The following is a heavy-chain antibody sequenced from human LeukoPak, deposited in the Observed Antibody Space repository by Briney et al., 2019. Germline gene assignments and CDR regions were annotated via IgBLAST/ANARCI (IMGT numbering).Heavy chain of an antibody. Sequence: GGSLRLSCTASGFTFSDYYMTWIRQAPGKGLEWVSYITSSATTYYADSVKGRFTISRDNAKTSLYLQMNSLRAEDTAVYYCARDLGPHSSSPNSGAFDIWGQGTMVTVSS. CDR1: GFTFSDYY. CDR2: ITSSATT. CDR3: ARDLGPHSSSPNSGAFDI. J-gene: IGHJ3*02. V-gene: IGHV3-11*04. D-gene: IGHD6-6*01.